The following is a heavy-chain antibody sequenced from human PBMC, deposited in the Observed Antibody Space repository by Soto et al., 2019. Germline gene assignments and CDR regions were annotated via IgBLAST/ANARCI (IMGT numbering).Heavy chain of an antibody. CDR2: MNPNSGNT. CDR3: ARGGGYCSSTSCYKGGRYYYYYYMDV. J-gene: IGHJ6*03. V-gene: IGHV1-8*01. D-gene: IGHD2-2*02. CDR1: GYTFTSYD. Sequence: QVQLVQSGAEVKKPGASVKVSCKASGYTFTSYDINWVRQATGQGLEWMGWMNPNSGNTGYAQKFQGRVTMTRNTSIRTDYMELSSLRSENTAVYYWARGGGYCSSTSCYKGGRYYYYYYMDVWGKGTTVTVSS.